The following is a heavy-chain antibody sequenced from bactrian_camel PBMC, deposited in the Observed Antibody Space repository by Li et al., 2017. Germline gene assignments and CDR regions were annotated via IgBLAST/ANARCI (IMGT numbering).Heavy chain of an antibody. V-gene: IGHV3S53*01. CDR2: IGAVGNI. D-gene: IGHD2*01. Sequence: HVQLVESGGGSVQAGGSLRLSCATAGFAFRSVEMSWYRQAPGKQREFVSGIGAVGNITYTDSVKGRFTISQERAKNTAYLQMNDLKPEDTAMYYCKADSSCSPVRGTLLESSYWGQGTQVTVS. J-gene: IGHJ4*01. CDR1: GFAFRSVE. CDR3: KADSSCSPVRGTLLESSY.